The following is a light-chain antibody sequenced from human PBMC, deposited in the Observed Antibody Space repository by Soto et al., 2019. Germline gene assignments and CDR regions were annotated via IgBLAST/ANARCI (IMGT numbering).Light chain of an antibody. CDR3: HQYGSSPRT. Sequence: EIVLTQSPGTLSLSPGGRATLSCRASQSVSSSHLAWYQQEPGQAPRLLIYGASSRATGIPDRFSGSGSGTDFTLTISRLEPEDFAVYYCHQYGSSPRTFGQGTKVDI. J-gene: IGKJ1*01. V-gene: IGKV3-20*01. CDR1: QSVSSSH. CDR2: GAS.